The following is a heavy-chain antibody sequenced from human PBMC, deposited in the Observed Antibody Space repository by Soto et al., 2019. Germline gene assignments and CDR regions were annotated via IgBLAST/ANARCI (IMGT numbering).Heavy chain of an antibody. CDR1: GFTFSSYG. V-gene: IGHV3-30*18. Sequence: QVQLVESGGGVVQPGRSLRLSCAASGFTFSSYGMYWVRQAPGKGLEWVAVIFSDAKNKIYAVFVKGRFTISRDNSKNTLYLQMDSLRVEDRAGYYCAKGRGNYWAIDSWGQGTLVTVSS. D-gene: IGHD1-7*01. CDR2: IFSDAKNK. CDR3: AKGRGNYWAIDS. J-gene: IGHJ4*02.